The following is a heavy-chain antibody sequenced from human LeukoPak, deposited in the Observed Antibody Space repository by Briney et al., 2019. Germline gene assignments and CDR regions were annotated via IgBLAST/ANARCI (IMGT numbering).Heavy chain of an antibody. CDR2: IYPGDSDT. J-gene: IGHJ4*02. CDR1: GYSFTSYW. CDR3: ASSTRTSGYSYGYAH. V-gene: IGHV5-51*01. D-gene: IGHD5-18*01. Sequence: PGESLKISCKGSGYSFTSYWNGWVRQMPGKGLEWMGIIYPGDSDTTYSPSFQGQVTISADKSISTAYMQWSSLKASDTAMYYCASSTRTSGYSYGYAHWGQGTLVTVSS.